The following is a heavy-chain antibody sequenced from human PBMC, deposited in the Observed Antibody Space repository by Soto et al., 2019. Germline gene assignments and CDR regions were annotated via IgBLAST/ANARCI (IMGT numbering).Heavy chain of an antibody. V-gene: IGHV3-30-3*01. CDR3: ARDLRSSGCY. D-gene: IGHD6-19*01. Sequence: QVQLVESGGGVIQPGGSLRLSCAASGFTFSNYAMHWVRQAPGKGLEGVAFISYDGSNRYYGDSVKGRFTISRDNSKNTLFLQMSSLRGDDTAVYYCARDLRSSGCYWGQGTLVTVSS. J-gene: IGHJ4*02. CDR2: ISYDGSNR. CDR1: GFTFSNYA.